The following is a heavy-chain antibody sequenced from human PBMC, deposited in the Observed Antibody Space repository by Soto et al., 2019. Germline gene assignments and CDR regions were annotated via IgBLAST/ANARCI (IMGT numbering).Heavy chain of an antibody. CDR1: GFTFRNYD. J-gene: IGHJ6*02. V-gene: IGHV3-13*05. CDR2: ISAAGDP. CDR3: ARTDRDFYGLDV. Sequence: EVQLVESGGGLVQPGGSLRLSCAASGFTFRNYDMHWVRQGTGKGLEWVSGISAAGDPDYADSVEGRFTISRENAQNSFFLQMNSLRVGHTAVYYCARTDRDFYGLDVWGQGTTVIVSS.